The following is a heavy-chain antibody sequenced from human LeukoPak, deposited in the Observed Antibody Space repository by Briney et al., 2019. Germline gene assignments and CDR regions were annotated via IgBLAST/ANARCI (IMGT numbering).Heavy chain of an antibody. V-gene: IGHV3-7*03. J-gene: IGHJ6*02. Sequence: GGSLRLSCAASGFTFSSYWMSWVRQAPGKGLEWVANIKQDGSEIYYVDSVKGRFTISRDNAKSSLYLQMSSLRVEDTAVYYCARFDWNYYYYGMDVWGQGTTVTVSS. CDR3: ARFDWNYYYYGMDV. CDR2: IKQDGSEI. D-gene: IGHD1-1*01. CDR1: GFTFSSYW.